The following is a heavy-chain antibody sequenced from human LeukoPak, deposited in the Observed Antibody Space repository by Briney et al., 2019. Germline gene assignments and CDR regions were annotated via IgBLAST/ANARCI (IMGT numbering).Heavy chain of an antibody. D-gene: IGHD2-2*01. CDR1: LGSISPYR. Sequence: SETLSLTCTVSLGSISPYRWSWIRQAPGKGLEWLGYIYYNGSSTYNPALKSRVTLSVDTSKNQFSLKLSSVTAADTAVYYCARDCSSTSCYFLDWGQGTLVTVSS. J-gene: IGHJ4*02. V-gene: IGHV4-59*12. CDR2: IYYNGSS. CDR3: ARDCSSTSCYFLD.